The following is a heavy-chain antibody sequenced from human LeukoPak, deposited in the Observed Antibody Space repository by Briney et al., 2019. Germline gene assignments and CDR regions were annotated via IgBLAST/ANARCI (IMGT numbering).Heavy chain of an antibody. D-gene: IGHD6-13*01. V-gene: IGHV3-23*01. CDR1: GFTFSSYA. Sequence: GGSLRLSCAASGFTFSSYAMSWVRQAPGKGLEWVSAISGSGGSTYYADSVMGRFTISRDNSKNTLYLQMNSLRAEDTAVYYCAKRRAAAGTTREFDYWGQGTLVTVSS. CDR3: AKRRAAAGTTREFDY. CDR2: ISGSGGST. J-gene: IGHJ4*02.